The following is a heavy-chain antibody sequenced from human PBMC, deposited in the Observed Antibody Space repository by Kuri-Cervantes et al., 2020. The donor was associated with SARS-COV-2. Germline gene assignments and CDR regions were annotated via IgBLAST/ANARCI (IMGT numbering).Heavy chain of an antibody. Sequence: GESLKISCAASGFTFSSYAMHWVRQAPGKGLEWVAVISYDGSNKYYADSAKGRFTISRDNSKNTLYLQMNSLRAEDTAVYYCARDYIAARPGLDYWGQGTLVTVSS. CDR1: GFTFSSYA. CDR2: ISYDGSNK. CDR3: ARDYIAARPGLDY. J-gene: IGHJ4*02. D-gene: IGHD6-6*01. V-gene: IGHV3-30*04.